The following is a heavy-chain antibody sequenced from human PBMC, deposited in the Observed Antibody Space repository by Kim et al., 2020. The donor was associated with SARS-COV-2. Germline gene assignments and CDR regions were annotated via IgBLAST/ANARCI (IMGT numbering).Heavy chain of an antibody. Sequence: GGSLRLSCAASGLTFSSYSMNWVRQAPGKGLEWVSSISSSSYIYYEDSVRGRFTISRDNAKNSLYLQMNNLRAEDTAVYYCARDLAYTTMAPPGYWGQGTLVTVSS. CDR3: ARDLAYTTMAPPGY. V-gene: IGHV3-21*01. CDR1: GLTFSSYS. J-gene: IGHJ4*02. CDR2: ISSSSYI. D-gene: IGHD5-18*01.